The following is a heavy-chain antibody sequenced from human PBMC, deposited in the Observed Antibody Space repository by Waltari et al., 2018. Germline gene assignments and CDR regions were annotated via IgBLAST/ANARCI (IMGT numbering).Heavy chain of an antibody. CDR2: ITSGGGDT. CDR3: AKEIYRIGRPCFDY. V-gene: IGHV3-23*01. D-gene: IGHD6-19*01. Sequence: QLLESGGGWRQAGGSLRLSCADSGFTFSHYAMSWVRQAPGKGPEWVSGITSGGGDTYYTDSVRGRFTISRDNSKNTVYLQMNSLRHEDTAVYYCAKEIYRIGRPCFDYWGQGVRVTVSS. CDR1: GFTFSHYA. J-gene: IGHJ4*02.